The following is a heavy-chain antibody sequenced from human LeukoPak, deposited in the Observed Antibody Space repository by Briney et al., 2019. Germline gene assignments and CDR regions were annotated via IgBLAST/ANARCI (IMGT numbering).Heavy chain of an antibody. CDR1: GGSISSYY. Sequence: TSSETLSLTCTVSGGSISSYYWSWIRQPPGKGLEWIGYIYYSGSTNYNPSLKSRVTISVDTSKNQFSLKLSSVTAADTALYYCAKDMGYSSSWFDYWGQGTLVTVSS. CDR3: AKDMGYSSSWFDY. J-gene: IGHJ4*02. CDR2: IYYSGST. D-gene: IGHD6-13*01. V-gene: IGHV4-59*01.